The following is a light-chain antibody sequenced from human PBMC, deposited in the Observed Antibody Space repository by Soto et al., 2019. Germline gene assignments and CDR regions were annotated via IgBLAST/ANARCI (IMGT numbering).Light chain of an antibody. Sequence: EIVLSHSPGTLSLSPGERATLSCRASQSITRNYLAWDQQKSGQAPRLLIYGASSRATGIPDRFSGSGSGTDFTLTNSRLEPEDFAVYFCQKYETSPRTFGQGTKVEIK. CDR2: GAS. CDR1: QSITRNY. J-gene: IGKJ1*01. V-gene: IGKV3-20*01. CDR3: QKYETSPRT.